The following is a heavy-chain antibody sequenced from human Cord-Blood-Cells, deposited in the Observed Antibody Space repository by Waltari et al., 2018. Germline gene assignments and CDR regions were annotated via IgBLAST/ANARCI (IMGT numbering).Heavy chain of an antibody. V-gene: IGHV4-34*01. Sequence: VQLQQWGAGLLKPSETLSLTCAVYGGSFSGYYWGWIRQSSGKGLEWIGEINHSGSTNTNPSLKSRVTISVDTSKNQFSLELSSVTAADTAVYYCARDPLDYWGQGTLVTVSS. CDR3: ARDPLDY. J-gene: IGHJ4*02. CDR1: GGSFSGYY. CDR2: INHSGST.